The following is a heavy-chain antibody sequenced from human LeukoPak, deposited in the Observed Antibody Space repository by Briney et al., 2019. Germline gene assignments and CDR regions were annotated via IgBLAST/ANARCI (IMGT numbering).Heavy chain of an antibody. CDR1: GNSFTNYW. J-gene: IGHJ4*02. CDR3: ARLGSGSYYYFDY. D-gene: IGHD1-26*01. Sequence: GESLQISCKGSGNSFTNYWIAWVRQLPGKGLEWLGIIYPGDSDTRYRPSFQGQVTISVDKSISTAYLQWSSLKASDTAMYYCARLGSGSYYYFDYWGQGTLVTVSS. V-gene: IGHV5-51*01. CDR2: IYPGDSDT.